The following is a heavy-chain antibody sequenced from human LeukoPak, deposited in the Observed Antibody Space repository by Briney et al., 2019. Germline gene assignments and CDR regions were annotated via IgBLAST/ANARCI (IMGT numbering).Heavy chain of an antibody. J-gene: IGHJ4*02. CDR2: INHSGST. D-gene: IGHD3-16*02. V-gene: IGHV4-39*07. Sequence: SETLSLTCTVSGGSISSSSYYWGWIRQPPGKGLEWIGEINHSGSTNYNPSLKSRVTISVDTSKNQFSLKLSSVTAADTAVYYCARGPLYRNVWGSYRYFDYWGQGTLVTVSS. CDR3: ARGPLYRNVWGSYRYFDY. CDR1: GGSISSSSYY.